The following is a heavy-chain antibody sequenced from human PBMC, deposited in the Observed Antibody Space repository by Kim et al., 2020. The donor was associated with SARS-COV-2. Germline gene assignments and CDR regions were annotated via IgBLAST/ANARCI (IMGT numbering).Heavy chain of an antibody. CDR1: GFTFSSYG. J-gene: IGHJ6*04. D-gene: IGHD3-10*01. CDR2: ISYDGSNK. CDR3: ANESGSGSYYAWTYYYYGRYV. Sequence: GGSLRLSCAASGFTFSSYGMHWVRQAPGKGLEWVAVISYDGSNKYYADSVKGRFTISRDNSKNTLYLQMNSLRAEDTAVYYCANESGSGSYYAWTYYYYGRYVWGKGTTVTVSS. V-gene: IGHV3-30*18.